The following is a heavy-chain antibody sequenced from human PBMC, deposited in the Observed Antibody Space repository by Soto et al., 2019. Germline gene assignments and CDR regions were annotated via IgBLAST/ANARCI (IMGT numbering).Heavy chain of an antibody. D-gene: IGHD3-22*01. CDR1: GYSFTSYW. CDR2: TYPGDSDT. J-gene: IGHJ6*02. V-gene: IGHV5-51*01. Sequence: GESLKISCKGSGYSFTSYWIGWVRQMPGKGLEWMGITYPGDSDTRYSPSFQGQVTISADKSISTAYLQWSSLKASDTAMYYCARHGVYYDSSGTDYYYGMDVWGQGTTVTVSS. CDR3: ARHGVYYDSSGTDYYYGMDV.